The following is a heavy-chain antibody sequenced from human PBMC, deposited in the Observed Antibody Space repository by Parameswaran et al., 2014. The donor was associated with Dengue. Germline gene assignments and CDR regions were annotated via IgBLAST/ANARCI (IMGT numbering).Heavy chain of an antibody. CDR3: ARDLASDY. D-gene: IGHD2-21*01. V-gene: IGHV3-66*01. CDR2: IYSGGST. J-gene: IGHJ4*02. Sequence: VRQMPGKGLEWVSVIYSGGSTYYADSVKGRFTISRDNSKNTLYLQMNSLRAEDTVVYYCARDLASDYWGQGTLVTVS.